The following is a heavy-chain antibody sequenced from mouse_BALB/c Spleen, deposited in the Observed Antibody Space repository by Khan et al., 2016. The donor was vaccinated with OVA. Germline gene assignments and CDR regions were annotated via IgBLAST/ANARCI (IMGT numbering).Heavy chain of an antibody. V-gene: IGHV1-77*01. Sequence: VELVESGAELARPGASVKLSCKASGYIFTDYYINWVKQRTGQGLEWIGEISPGSDDTYCNEKFKGKATLTADKSSSTAYMQLSSLTSEDSAVYFCARRNYFGYTFAYWGQGTLVTVSA. CDR1: GYIFTDYY. CDR2: ISPGSDDT. CDR3: ARRNYFGYTFAY. J-gene: IGHJ3*01. D-gene: IGHD1-2*01.